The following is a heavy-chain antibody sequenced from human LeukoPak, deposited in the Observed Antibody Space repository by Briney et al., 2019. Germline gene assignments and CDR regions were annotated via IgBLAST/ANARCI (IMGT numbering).Heavy chain of an antibody. CDR3: ARDFPVDY. Sequence: PSETLSLTCTVSGGSISSSSYYWGWIRQPPGKGLEWIGSIYYSGSTYYNPSLKSRVTISVDTSKNQFSLKLSSVTAADTAVYYCARDFPVDYWGQGTLVTVSS. CDR1: GGSISSSSYY. V-gene: IGHV4-39*07. CDR2: IYYSGST. J-gene: IGHJ4*02.